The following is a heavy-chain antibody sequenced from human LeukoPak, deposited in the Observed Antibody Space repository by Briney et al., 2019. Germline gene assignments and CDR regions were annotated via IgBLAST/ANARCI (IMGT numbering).Heavy chain of an antibody. CDR3: TTGRNSSGPEAAFDI. D-gene: IGHD3-22*01. CDR2: IKSKTDGGTT. J-gene: IGHJ3*02. CDR1: GFTFSNAW. V-gene: IGHV3-15*01. Sequence: GGSLRLSCAASGFTFSNAWMSWVRQAPGKGLEWVGRIKSKTDGGTTDYAAPVKGRFTISRDDSKNTLYLQMNSLKTEDTAVYYCTTGRNSSGPEAAFDIWGQGTMVTVSS.